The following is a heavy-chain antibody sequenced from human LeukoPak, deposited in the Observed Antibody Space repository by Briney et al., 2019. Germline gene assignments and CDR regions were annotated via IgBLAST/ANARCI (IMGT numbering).Heavy chain of an antibody. CDR1: GGSIKSNNW. J-gene: IGHJ6*02. CDR3: ARGRYWNYPYYYYGMDV. D-gene: IGHD1-7*01. CDR2: INHSGST. Sequence: PSGTLSLTCAVSGGSIKSNNWWSWVRQPPGKGLEWIGEINHSGSTNYNPSLKSRVTISVDTSKNQFSLKLSSVTAADTAVYYCARGRYWNYPYYYYGMDVWGQGTTVTVSS. V-gene: IGHV4-4*02.